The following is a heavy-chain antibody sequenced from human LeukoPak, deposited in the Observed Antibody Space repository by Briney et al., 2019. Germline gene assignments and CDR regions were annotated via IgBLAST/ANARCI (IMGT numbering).Heavy chain of an antibody. D-gene: IGHD3-10*01. CDR2: IYYSGST. CDR3: ARKPVSVVRGVLRFDY. J-gene: IGHJ4*02. V-gene: IGHV4-59*01. Sequence: PSETLSLTCTVSGGSISSYYWSWIRQPPGKGLEWIGYIYYSGSTNYNPSLKSRVTISVDTSKNQFSLKLSSVTAADTAVYYCARKPVSVVRGVLRFDYWGQGTLVTVSS. CDR1: GGSISSYY.